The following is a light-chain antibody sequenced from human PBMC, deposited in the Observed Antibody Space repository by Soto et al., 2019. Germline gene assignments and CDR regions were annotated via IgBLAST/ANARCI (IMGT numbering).Light chain of an antibody. J-gene: IGLJ3*02. V-gene: IGLV1-40*01. CDR2: GNS. CDR3: QSYDSSLSGWV. Sequence: QSVLTQPPSVSGGPGQRVSISCTGSSSNIGAGYDVHWYQQLPGTAPKLLIYGNSNRPSGVPDRFSGSKSGTSASLAITGLQAEDEADYYCQSYDSSLSGWVFGGGTKLTV. CDR1: SSNIGAGYD.